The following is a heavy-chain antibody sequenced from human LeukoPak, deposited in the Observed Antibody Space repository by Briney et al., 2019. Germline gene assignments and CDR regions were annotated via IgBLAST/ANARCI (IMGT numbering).Heavy chain of an antibody. CDR1: GFTFSSYA. J-gene: IGHJ4*02. V-gene: IGHV3-23*01. D-gene: IGHD5-12*01. CDR2: ISGSGGST. Sequence: GGSLRLSCAASGFTFSSYAMSWVRQAPGKGLEWVSAISGSGGSTYYADSVKGRFTISRDNAKNSLYLQMNSLRAEDTALYYCAKANGGYGVFDYWGQGTLVTVSS. CDR3: AKANGGYGVFDY.